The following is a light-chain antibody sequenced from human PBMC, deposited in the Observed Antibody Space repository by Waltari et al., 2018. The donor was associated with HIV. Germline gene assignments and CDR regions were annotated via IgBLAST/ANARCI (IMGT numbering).Light chain of an antibody. CDR3: ASYAGRNTLV. V-gene: IGLV2-8*01. CDR1: ASDVGAYNY. J-gene: IGLJ2*01. CDR2: EVV. Sequence: QSALTQPPSASGSPGQSVTISCTGKASDVGAYNYVSWYQQHPGKPPKLIIYEVVKRPSGVPDRFSGSKSGNTASLTVAGLQAEDEANYYCASYAGRNTLVFGGGTKLTVL.